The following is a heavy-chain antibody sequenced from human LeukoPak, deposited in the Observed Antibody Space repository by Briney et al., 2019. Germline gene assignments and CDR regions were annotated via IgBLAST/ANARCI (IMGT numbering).Heavy chain of an antibody. V-gene: IGHV1-24*01. CDR1: GYTFTSYY. J-gene: IGHJ4*02. CDR3: ATGYPFYDY. CDR2: FDPEDGET. Sequence: ASVKVSCKASGYTFTSYYMHWVRQAPGKGLEWMGGFDPEDGETIYAQKFQGRVTMTEDTSTDTAYMELSSLRSEDTAVYYCATGYPFYDYWGQGTLVTASS. D-gene: IGHD6-25*01.